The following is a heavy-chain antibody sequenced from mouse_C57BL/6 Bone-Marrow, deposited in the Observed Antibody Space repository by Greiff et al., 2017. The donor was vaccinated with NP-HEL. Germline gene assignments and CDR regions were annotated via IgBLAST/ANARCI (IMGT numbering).Heavy chain of an antibody. Sequence: QVQLQQSGAELVRPGSSVKLSCKASGYTFTSYWMHWVKQRPIQGLEWIGNIDPSDSETHYNQKFKDKATLTVDKSSSTAYMQLSSLTSEDSAVYYCARHGSSSWFAYWGQGTLVTVSA. CDR3: ARHGSSSWFAY. D-gene: IGHD1-1*01. CDR2: IDPSDSET. V-gene: IGHV1-52*01. CDR1: GYTFTSYW. J-gene: IGHJ3*01.